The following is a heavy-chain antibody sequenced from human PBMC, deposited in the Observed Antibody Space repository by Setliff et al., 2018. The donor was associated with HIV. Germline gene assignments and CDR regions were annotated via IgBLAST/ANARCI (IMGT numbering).Heavy chain of an antibody. D-gene: IGHD1-26*01. CDR2: IYRSGST. J-gene: IGHJ4*02. CDR3: ARGSSELLDPEGKVYDY. V-gene: IGHV4-38-2*01. Sequence: SETLSLTCGISDYSITSGYYWGWIRQPPGKGLEWIGSIYRSGSTYDNPSLKSRVTISVDTSKNQFSLKLSSVTAADTAVYYCARGSSELLDPEGKVYDYWGQGTLVTVSS. CDR1: DYSITSGYY.